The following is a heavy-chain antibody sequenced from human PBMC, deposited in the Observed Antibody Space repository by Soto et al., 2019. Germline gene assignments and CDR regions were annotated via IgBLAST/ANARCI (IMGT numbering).Heavy chain of an antibody. J-gene: IGHJ3*02. Sequence: SSETLSLTCAVSGGSISSGGYSWSLIRQPPGKGLEWIGYIYYSGSTNYNPSLKSRVTISVDTSKNQFSLKLTSVTAADTAVYYCARLPVDAFDIWGQGTMVTVSS. D-gene: IGHD4-4*01. CDR1: GGSISSGGYS. CDR2: IYYSGST. CDR3: ARLPVDAFDI. V-gene: IGHV4-61*08.